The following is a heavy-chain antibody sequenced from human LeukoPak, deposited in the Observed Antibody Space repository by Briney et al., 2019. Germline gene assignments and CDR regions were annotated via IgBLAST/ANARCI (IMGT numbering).Heavy chain of an antibody. CDR3: AREAYSGSENWFDP. J-gene: IGHJ5*02. CDR1: GYTFTGYY. Sequence: ASVKVSCKASGYTFTGYYMHWVRQAPGQRLEWMGWINPNSGGTNYAQKFQGRVTMTRDTSISTAYMELSRLRSDDTAVYYCAREAYSGSENWFDPWGQGTLVTVSS. D-gene: IGHD1-26*01. V-gene: IGHV1-2*02. CDR2: INPNSGGT.